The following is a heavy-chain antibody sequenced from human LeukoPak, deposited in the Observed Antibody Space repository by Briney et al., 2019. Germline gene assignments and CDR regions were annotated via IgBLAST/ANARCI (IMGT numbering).Heavy chain of an antibody. Sequence: GGSLRLSRVTSGFTFSNYYMTWIRQAPGKGLEWVSYISGTGNSKYYADSVKGRFTISRDNAKNSLYLQMSSLRAEDTAIYYCARDYSGSEYFFDYWGQGSLVTVSS. V-gene: IGHV3-11*01. CDR2: ISGTGNSK. CDR3: ARDYSGSEYFFDY. CDR1: GFTFSNYY. D-gene: IGHD1-26*01. J-gene: IGHJ4*02.